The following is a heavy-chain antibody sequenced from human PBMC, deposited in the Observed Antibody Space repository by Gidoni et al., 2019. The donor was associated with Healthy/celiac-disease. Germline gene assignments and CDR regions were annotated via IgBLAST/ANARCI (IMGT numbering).Heavy chain of an antibody. V-gene: IGHV1-69*17. CDR1: GGTFSSYA. CDR3: AVTIFGVVTLPYYYYGMDV. CDR2: IIHIFGIA. Sequence: QVQLVQSGAEVKKPGSSVKVSCKASGGTFSSYAISWVRQAPGQGLGWMGGIIHIFGIANYAQKFQGRVTITADKSTSTAYMELSSLRSEDTAVYYCAVTIFGVVTLPYYYYGMDVWGQGTTVTVSS. J-gene: IGHJ6*02. D-gene: IGHD3-3*01.